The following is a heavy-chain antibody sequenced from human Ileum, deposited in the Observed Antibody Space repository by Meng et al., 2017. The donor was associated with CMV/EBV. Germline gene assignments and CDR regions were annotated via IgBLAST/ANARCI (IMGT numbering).Heavy chain of an antibody. V-gene: IGHV3-9*03. CDR3: RKELSHYDSSGLDD. Sequence: LKISCVGSGFTIEYYGMGWVRQAPGKGLEWVLGISRNSGSIGYADSVKGRITISRDNAKNSLYLQMNSRRAENMALYYCRKELSHYDSSGLDDWGQGTLVTVSS. J-gene: IGHJ4*02. D-gene: IGHD3-22*01. CDR2: ISRNSGSI. CDR1: GFTIEYYG.